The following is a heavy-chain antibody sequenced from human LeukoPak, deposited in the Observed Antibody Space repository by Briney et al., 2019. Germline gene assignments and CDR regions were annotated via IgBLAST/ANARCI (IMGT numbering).Heavy chain of an antibody. CDR3: ARTGGSGSYLLYY. J-gene: IGHJ4*02. D-gene: IGHD1-26*01. CDR2: INPSGGST. V-gene: IGHV1-46*01. CDR1: GYTFTSYY. Sequence: EASVKVSCKASGYTFTSYYMHWVRQAPGQGLEWMGIINPSGGSTSYAQKFQGRVTMTRNTSISTAYVELSSLRSEDTAVYYCARTGGSGSYLLYYWGQGTLVTVSS.